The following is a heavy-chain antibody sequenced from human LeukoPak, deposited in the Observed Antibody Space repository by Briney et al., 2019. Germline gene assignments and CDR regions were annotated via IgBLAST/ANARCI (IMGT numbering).Heavy chain of an antibody. D-gene: IGHD2/OR15-2a*01. CDR2: IYYSGST. J-gene: IGHJ4*02. CDR1: GGSISISSYY. V-gene: IGHV4-39*01. CDR3: ARRTFPLYFDY. Sequence: SETLSLTCTVSGGSISISSYYWGWIRQPPGKGLEWIGSIYYSGSTYYNPSLKSRVTISVDTSKNQFSLKLSSVTAADTAMFYCARRTFPLYFDYWGQGTLVTVSS.